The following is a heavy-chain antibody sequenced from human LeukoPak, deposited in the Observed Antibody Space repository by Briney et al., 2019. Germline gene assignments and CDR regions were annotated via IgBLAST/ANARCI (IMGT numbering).Heavy chain of an antibody. CDR1: GGSFSGYY. CDR3: ARKSGSYYNSSADY. CDR2: INHSGST. V-gene: IGHV4-34*01. D-gene: IGHD3-10*01. Sequence: SETLSLTCAVYGGSFSGYYWSWIRQPPGEGLEWIGEINHSGSTNYNPSLKSRVTISVDTSKNQFSLKLSSVTAADTAVYYCARKSGSYYNSSADYWGQGTLVTVSS. J-gene: IGHJ4*02.